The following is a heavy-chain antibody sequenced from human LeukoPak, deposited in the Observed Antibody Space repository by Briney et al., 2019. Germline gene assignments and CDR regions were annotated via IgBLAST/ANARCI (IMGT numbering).Heavy chain of an antibody. CDR2: LNPKIDDT. CDR3: VRHFWGTYDY. J-gene: IGHJ4*02. D-gene: IGHD3-16*01. V-gene: IGHV1-2*06. Sequence: ASVKVSCKASGYTFSDFTDYHLHWVRQAPGQGLEWVGRLNPKIDDTYYAQKFQGMVTITGDTSINTAYMELSSLRSDDTAMYYCVRHFWGTYDYWGQGTLVTVSS. CDR1: GYTFSDFTDYH.